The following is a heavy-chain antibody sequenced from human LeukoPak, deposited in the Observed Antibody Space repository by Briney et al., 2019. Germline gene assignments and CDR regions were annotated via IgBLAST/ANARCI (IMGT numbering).Heavy chain of an antibody. Sequence: SETLSLTCAVYGGSFSGYYWSWIRQPPGKGLEWIGEINHSGSTNYNPSLKSRVTISVDTSKNQFSLKLSSVTAADTAVYYCARAIYSSGYYSFDYWGQGTLVTVSS. CDR3: ARAIYSSGYYSFDY. J-gene: IGHJ4*02. CDR1: GGSFSGYY. V-gene: IGHV4-34*01. CDR2: INHSGST. D-gene: IGHD3-22*01.